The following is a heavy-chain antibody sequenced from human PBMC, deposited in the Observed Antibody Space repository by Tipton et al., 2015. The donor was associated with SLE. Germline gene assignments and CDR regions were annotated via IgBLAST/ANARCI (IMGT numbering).Heavy chain of an antibody. CDR3: ARSLVGAKGIDI. V-gene: IGHV3-48*03. CDR2: ISSSGSTI. J-gene: IGHJ3*02. D-gene: IGHD1-26*01. CDR1: GFTFSSYE. Sequence: SGFTFSSYEMNWVRQAPGKGLEWVSYISSSGSTIYYADSVKGRFTISRDNAKNSLYLQMNSLRAEDTAVYYCARSLVGAKGIDIWGQGTMVTVSS.